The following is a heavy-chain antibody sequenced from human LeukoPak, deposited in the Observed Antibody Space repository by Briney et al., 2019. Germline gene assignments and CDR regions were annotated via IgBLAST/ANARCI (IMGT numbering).Heavy chain of an antibody. J-gene: IGHJ4*02. CDR1: GFTFSIYA. D-gene: IGHD3-22*01. Sequence: PGKSLRLSCAASGFTFSIYAMSWVRQAPGKGLEWVSGISWNSGRIGYADSVKGRFTISRDNAKNSLYLQMNSLRAEDTALYYCAKDMYADYDSSGYYDYWGQGTLVTVSS. CDR2: ISWNSGRI. CDR3: AKDMYADYDSSGYYDY. V-gene: IGHV3-9*01.